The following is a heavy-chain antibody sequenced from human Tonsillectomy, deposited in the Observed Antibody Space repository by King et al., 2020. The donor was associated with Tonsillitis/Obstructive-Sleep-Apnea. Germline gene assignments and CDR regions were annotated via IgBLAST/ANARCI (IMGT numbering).Heavy chain of an antibody. Sequence: QLVQSGAEVKKPGSSVKVSCKASGGTFSSYEISWVRQAPGQGLEWMGGIIPILGTANYAQKFQGRGTITADESTSTAYMEVSSLRSEDTAVYYCARSPRMDYDILTGYEFDDWGQGTLVTVSS. CDR2: IIPILGTA. CDR3: ARSPRMDYDILTGYEFDD. CDR1: GGTFSSYE. J-gene: IGHJ4*02. D-gene: IGHD3-9*01. V-gene: IGHV1-69*11.